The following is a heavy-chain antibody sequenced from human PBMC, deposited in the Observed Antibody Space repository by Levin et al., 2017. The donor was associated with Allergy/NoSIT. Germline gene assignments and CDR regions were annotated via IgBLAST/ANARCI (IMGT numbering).Heavy chain of an antibody. CDR1: GGSISRNY. V-gene: IGHV4-59*01. CDR2: ISYTGIT. J-gene: IGHJ3*02. D-gene: IGHD5-18*01. Sequence: SETLSLTCTVSGGSISRNYWTWIRQPPGKGLEWIGYISYTGITSYNPSLKSRVTISGDTSKNQFSLRLRSVTAADTAVYYCGRINVDTARNAFDIWGQGTVVTVSS. CDR3: GRINVDTARNAFDI.